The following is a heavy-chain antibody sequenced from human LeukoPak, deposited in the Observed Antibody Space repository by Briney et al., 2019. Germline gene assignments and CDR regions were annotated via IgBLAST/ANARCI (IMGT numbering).Heavy chain of an antibody. J-gene: IGHJ5*02. V-gene: IGHV4-39*07. CDR1: GGSISTSNYY. Sequence: SETLSLTCTVSGGSISTSNYYWGWIRQPPGKGLEWIGEINHSGSTNYNPSLKSRVTISVDTSKNQFSLKLSSVTAADTAVYYCARYYLQWLARSTNWFDPWGQGTLVTVSS. D-gene: IGHD6-19*01. CDR3: ARYYLQWLARSTNWFDP. CDR2: INHSGST.